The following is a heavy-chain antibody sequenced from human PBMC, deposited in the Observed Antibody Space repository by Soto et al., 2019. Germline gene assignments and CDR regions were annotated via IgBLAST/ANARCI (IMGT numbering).Heavy chain of an antibody. D-gene: IGHD1-7*01. Sequence: ASVKVSCKASGYTFTGYYMHWVRQAPGQGLEWMGWINPNSGGTNYAQKFQGRVTMTRDTSISTAYMELSRLRSDDTAVYYCAREADGITGTTKAGYYYYGMDVWGQGTTVTASS. V-gene: IGHV1-2*02. CDR1: GYTFTGYY. J-gene: IGHJ6*02. CDR3: AREADGITGTTKAGYYYYGMDV. CDR2: INPNSGGT.